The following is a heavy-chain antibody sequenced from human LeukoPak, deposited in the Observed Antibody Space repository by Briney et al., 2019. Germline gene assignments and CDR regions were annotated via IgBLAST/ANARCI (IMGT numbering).Heavy chain of an antibody. Sequence: GGSLRFSCAASGFTFSNHDMHWVRQATGKGLEWVSGIGVPGDTFYPDSVKGRFTISRENAKNSLYLQMHSLRAGDTAVYYCARSPAPGTIELDYWGQGTLVTVSS. CDR2: IGVPGDT. D-gene: IGHD6-13*01. CDR1: GFTFSNHD. J-gene: IGHJ4*02. V-gene: IGHV3-13*01. CDR3: ARSPAPGTIELDY.